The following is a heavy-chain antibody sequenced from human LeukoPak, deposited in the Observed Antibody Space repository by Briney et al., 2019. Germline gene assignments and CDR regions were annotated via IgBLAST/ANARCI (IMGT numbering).Heavy chain of an antibody. V-gene: IGHV3-7*04. CDR3: ARGVDV. CDR1: GGSISSSSYY. Sequence: ETLSLTCTVSGGSISSSSYYWGWIRQPPGKGLEWVANIKEDGSEKYYVDSVKGRFTISRDNAKNSLYLKMNSLRAEDTAVYYCARGVDVWGQGTTVTVS. CDR2: IKEDGSEK. J-gene: IGHJ6*02.